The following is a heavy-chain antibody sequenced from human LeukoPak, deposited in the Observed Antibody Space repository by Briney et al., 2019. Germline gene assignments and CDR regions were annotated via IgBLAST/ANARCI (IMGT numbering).Heavy chain of an antibody. CDR3: ARVGASGVEIYNWFDP. Sequence: SETPSLTCTVSGYSISSDYYWGWIRQPPGKGLEWIGNIYHSGSTYYNPSLQSRVTISVDTSKKQFSLKLSSVTAADTAVYYCARVGASGVEIYNWFDPWGQGTLVTVSS. D-gene: IGHD3-3*01. CDR2: IYHSGST. V-gene: IGHV4-38-2*02. J-gene: IGHJ5*02. CDR1: GYSISSDYY.